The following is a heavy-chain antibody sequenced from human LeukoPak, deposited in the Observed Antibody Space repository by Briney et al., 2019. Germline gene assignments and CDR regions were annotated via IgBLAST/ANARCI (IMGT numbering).Heavy chain of an antibody. Sequence: SETLSLTCTVSGGSISSYYWSWIRQPAGKGLEWIGRIYTSGSTNYNPSLKSRVTISVDASKNQFSLWLSSVTAADTAVYYCARMRLSSYWYFDLWGRGTLVTVSS. CDR2: IYTSGST. V-gene: IGHV4-4*07. J-gene: IGHJ2*01. CDR3: ARMRLSSYWYFDL. D-gene: IGHD6-25*01. CDR1: GGSISSYY.